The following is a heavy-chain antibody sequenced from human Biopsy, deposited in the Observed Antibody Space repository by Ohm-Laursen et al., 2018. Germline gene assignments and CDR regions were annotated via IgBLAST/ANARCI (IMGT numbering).Heavy chain of an antibody. J-gene: IGHJ4*02. CDR2: INPNNDNT. D-gene: IGHD3-22*01. V-gene: IGHV1-46*01. Sequence: VASVKVSCKASGYTFTSHYLHWVRQAPGQGLEWMGRINPNNDNTAYAQKFQGRITMTKDTSTSTVYMDLSSLTFDDSAVYYCARGPRGLVVITTTALYFDYWGQGNLVTVSS. CDR3: ARGPRGLVVITTTALYFDY. CDR1: GYTFTSHY.